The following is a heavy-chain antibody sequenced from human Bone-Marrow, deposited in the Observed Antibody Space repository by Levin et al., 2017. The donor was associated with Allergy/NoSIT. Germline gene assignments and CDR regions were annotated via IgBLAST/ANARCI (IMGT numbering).Heavy chain of an antibody. CDR1: GYTFTNYD. CDR3: ARGRFDLKY. Sequence: GASVKVSCKASGYTFTNYDINWVRQAAGQGLEWMGWMKPSTGDTGFAEKFQGRVTLTRDSALNTAYMEGSSLTTDDTAVYYCARGRFDLKYWGQGTHVTVSP. CDR2: MKPSTGDT. V-gene: IGHV1-8*01. J-gene: IGHJ4*02. D-gene: IGHD3-3*01.